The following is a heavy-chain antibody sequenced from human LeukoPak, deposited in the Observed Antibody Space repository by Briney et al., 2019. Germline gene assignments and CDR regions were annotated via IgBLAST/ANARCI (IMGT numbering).Heavy chain of an antibody. Sequence: ASVTVSCKASGYTFTSYAMHWVRQAPGQRLEWMGWINAGNGNTKYSQKFQGRVTITRDTSASTAYMELSSLRSEDTAVYYCARIDSSSWYGSDYWGQGTLVTVSS. CDR3: ARIDSSSWYGSDY. CDR1: GYTFTSYA. J-gene: IGHJ4*02. D-gene: IGHD6-13*01. CDR2: INAGNGNT. V-gene: IGHV1-3*01.